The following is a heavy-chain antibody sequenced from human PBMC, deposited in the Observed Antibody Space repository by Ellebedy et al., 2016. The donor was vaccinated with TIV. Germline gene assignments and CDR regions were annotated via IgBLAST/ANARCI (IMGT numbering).Heavy chain of an antibody. CDR3: ARARMGSYEY. Sequence: AASVKVSCKASGYIFTDHRVDWVRQAPGQGLEWMGWINPKTGDIHYVQRFQGRVTMTRDTSITTVYMELDRLTSDDTAVYYCARARMGSYEYWGQGTRVTVSS. CDR2: INPKTGDI. J-gene: IGHJ4*02. V-gene: IGHV1-2*02. CDR1: GYIFTDHR. D-gene: IGHD3-10*01.